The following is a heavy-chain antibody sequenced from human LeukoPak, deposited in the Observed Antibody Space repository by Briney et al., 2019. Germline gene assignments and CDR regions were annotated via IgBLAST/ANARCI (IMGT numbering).Heavy chain of an antibody. CDR3: ARLPPGSYSGKGGYYFDC. J-gene: IGHJ4*02. D-gene: IGHD1-26*01. CDR1: GGSISSYY. CDR2: IYYSGST. V-gene: IGHV4-59*08. Sequence: SETLSLTCTVSGGSISSYYWSWIRQPPGKGLEWIGYIYYSGSTNYNPSLKSRVTISVDTSKNQFSLKLSSVTAADTAVYYCARLPPGSYSGKGGYYFDCWGQGTLVTVSS.